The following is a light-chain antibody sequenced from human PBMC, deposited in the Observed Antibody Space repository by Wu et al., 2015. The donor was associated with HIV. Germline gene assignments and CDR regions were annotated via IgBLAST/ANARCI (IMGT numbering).Light chain of an antibody. V-gene: IGKV1-5*03. CDR1: QSISGW. Sequence: DIQMTQSPSTLSTYVGGRVTITCRASQSISGWLAWYQQKPGKAPDLLIYEASRLESGVPSRSSGSGSGTEFTLTISSLQTDDFATYYCQQYDTYPRTFGQGTKVEIK. J-gene: IGKJ1*01. CDR2: EAS. CDR3: QQYDTYPRT.